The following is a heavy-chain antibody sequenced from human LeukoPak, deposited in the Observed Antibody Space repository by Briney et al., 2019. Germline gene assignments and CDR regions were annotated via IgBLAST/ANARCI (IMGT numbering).Heavy chain of an antibody. CDR3: ARLWQLVDYFDY. J-gene: IGHJ4*02. V-gene: IGHV4-39*01. CDR2: IYYSGST. Sequence: SETLSLTCTVSGGSISSSSYYWGWIRRPPGKGLEWIGSIYYSGSTYYNPSLKSRVTISVDTSKNQFSLKLSSVTAADTAVYYCARLWQLVDYFDYWGQGTLVTVSS. CDR1: GGSISSSSYY. D-gene: IGHD6-6*01.